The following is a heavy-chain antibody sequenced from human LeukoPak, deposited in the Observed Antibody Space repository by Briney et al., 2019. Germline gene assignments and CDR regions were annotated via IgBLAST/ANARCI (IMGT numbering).Heavy chain of an antibody. CDR1: GYTFTSYD. Sequence: ASVKVSCKASGYTFTSYDINWVRQAPGQGLEWVGAINPIGGTTTYAQKFQGRVTMTRDTSTTTVYMELYSLRYDDTAVYHCARDLLAPDYWGQGTLVTVSS. CDR3: ARDLLAPDY. D-gene: IGHD1-26*01. J-gene: IGHJ4*02. V-gene: IGHV1-46*01. CDR2: INPIGGTT.